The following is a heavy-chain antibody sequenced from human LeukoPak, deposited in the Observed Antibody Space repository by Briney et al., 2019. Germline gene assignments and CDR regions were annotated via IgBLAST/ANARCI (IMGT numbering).Heavy chain of an antibody. CDR3: DPSVSSSGWYYFDY. D-gene: IGHD6-19*01. J-gene: IGHJ4*02. V-gene: IGHV3-7*03. CDR2: RNEDGRQT. Sequence: GGALRLSCAASGCTFSSYWMNWVGQAPGKGLEGVAIRNEDGRQTYYVDSVKGGFTISRDIGKNSLYLQMNSLRAEDTAVYASDPSVSSSGWYYFDYWGQGALVSVSS. CDR1: GCTFSSYW.